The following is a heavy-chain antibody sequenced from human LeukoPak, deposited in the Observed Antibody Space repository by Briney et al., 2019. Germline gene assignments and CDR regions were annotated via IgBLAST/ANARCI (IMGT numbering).Heavy chain of an antibody. CDR1: GFTFSSYT. CDR2: ISYDGGTK. J-gene: IGHJ4*02. V-gene: IGHV3-30-3*01. D-gene: IGHD2-21*01. Sequence: QPGRSLRLSCAASGFTFSSYTMHWVRQAPGKGLEWVAVISYDGGTKYYADSVQGRFSISRDNSKNTLFLQMTSLRAEDTAVFYCARDPVLGIPDYFDSWGQGTLVTVSS. CDR3: ARDPVLGIPDYFDS.